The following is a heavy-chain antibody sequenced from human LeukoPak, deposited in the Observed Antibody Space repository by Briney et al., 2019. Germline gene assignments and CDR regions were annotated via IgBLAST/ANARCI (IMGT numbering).Heavy chain of an antibody. Sequence: SETLSLTCTVSGGSISSSSYYWGWIRQPPGKGLEWIGSIYYSGSTYYNPSLKSRVTISVDTSKNQFSLKLSSVTAADTAVYYCATEDPVLMVYAIDYWGQGTLVTVSS. V-gene: IGHV4-39*01. CDR1: GGSISSSSYY. J-gene: IGHJ4*02. CDR2: IYYSGST. CDR3: ATEDPVLMVYAIDY. D-gene: IGHD2-8*01.